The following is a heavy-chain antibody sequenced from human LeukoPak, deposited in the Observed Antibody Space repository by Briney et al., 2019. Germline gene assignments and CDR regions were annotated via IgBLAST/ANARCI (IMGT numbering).Heavy chain of an antibody. CDR2: IYYSGST. D-gene: IGHD1-26*01. J-gene: IGHJ3*02. V-gene: IGHV4-59*01. CDR1: GGSISSYY. CDR3: VSGSYVSDAFDI. Sequence: PSETLSLTCTVSGGSISSYYWSWIRQPPGKGLEWIGYIYYSGSTNYNPSLKSRVTVSVDTSKNQFSLKLSSVTAADTAVYYCVSGSYVSDAFDIWGQGTMVTVSS.